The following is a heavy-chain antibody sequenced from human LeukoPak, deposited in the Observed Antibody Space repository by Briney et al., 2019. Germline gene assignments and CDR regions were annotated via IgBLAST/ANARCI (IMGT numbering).Heavy chain of an antibody. CDR2: IYPGDSDT. V-gene: IGHV5-51*01. CDR3: ARQISAVAGTGGFDY. D-gene: IGHD6-19*01. CDR1: RYSFTSYW. Sequence: RESLKISCKGSRYSFTSYWLGGARQMPGKGLEWMGIIYPGDSDTRYNPSLQSQVTISADKSISTAYLQWSSLKASDTAMYYCARQISAVAGTGGFDYWGQGTLVTVSS. J-gene: IGHJ4*02.